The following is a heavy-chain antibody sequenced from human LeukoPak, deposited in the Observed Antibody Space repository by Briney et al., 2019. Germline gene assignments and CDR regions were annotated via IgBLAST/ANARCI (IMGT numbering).Heavy chain of an antibody. CDR1: GGSISSYY. V-gene: IGHV4-4*07. D-gene: IGHD3-3*01. CDR3: AREIYDFRSGYLYYYYGMDV. Sequence: SETLSLTCTVSGGSISSYYWSWIRQPAGKGLEWIGRIYTSGSTNYNPSLKSRVTMSVDTSKNQFSLKLSSVTAADTAVYYCAREIYDFRSGYLYYYYGMDVWGQGTTVTVSS. CDR2: IYTSGST. J-gene: IGHJ6*02.